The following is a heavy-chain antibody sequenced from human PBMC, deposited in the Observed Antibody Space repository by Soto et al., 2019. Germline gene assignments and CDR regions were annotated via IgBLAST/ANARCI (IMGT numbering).Heavy chain of an antibody. CDR3: ARETALTTVTTPSAAPGYYYYYYMDV. CDR2: IYYSGST. V-gene: IGHV4-31*03. D-gene: IGHD4-17*01. J-gene: IGHJ6*03. Sequence: PSETLSLTCPVSGGSISSGGYYWSWIRQHPGKGLEWIGYIYYSGSTYYNPSLKSRVTISVDTSKNQFSLKLSSVTAADTAVYYCARETALTTVTTPSAAPGYYYYYYMDVWGKGTTVTVSS. CDR1: GGSISSGGYY.